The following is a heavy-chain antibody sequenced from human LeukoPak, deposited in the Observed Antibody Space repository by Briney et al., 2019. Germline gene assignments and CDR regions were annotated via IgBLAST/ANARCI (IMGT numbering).Heavy chain of an antibody. CDR3: ARDRVTMVRGYVAFDI. CDR2: ISSSSSYI. CDR1: GFTFSSYS. J-gene: IGHJ3*02. D-gene: IGHD3-10*01. V-gene: IGHV3-21*01. Sequence: GGSLRLSCAASGFTFSSYSMNWVRQAPGKGLEWVSSISSSSSYIYYADSVKGRFTISRDNAKNSLYLQMNSLRAEDTAVYYCARDRVTMVRGYVAFDIWGQGTMVTVSS.